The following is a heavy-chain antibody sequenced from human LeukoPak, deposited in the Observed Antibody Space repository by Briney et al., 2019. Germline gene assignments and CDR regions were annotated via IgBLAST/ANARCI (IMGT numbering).Heavy chain of an antibody. V-gene: IGHV4-30-2*01. D-gene: IGHD7-27*01. CDR1: GGSISSGGYS. J-gene: IGHJ4*02. CDR2: IYHSGST. CDR3: ARVARVQTLTGGYYFDY. Sequence: SQTLSLTCAVSGGSISSGGYSWRWIRQPPGKGLEWIVYIYHSGSTYYNPSLKSRVTISVDRSKNQFSLKLSSVTAADTAVYYCARVARVQTLTGGYYFDYWGQGTLVTVSS.